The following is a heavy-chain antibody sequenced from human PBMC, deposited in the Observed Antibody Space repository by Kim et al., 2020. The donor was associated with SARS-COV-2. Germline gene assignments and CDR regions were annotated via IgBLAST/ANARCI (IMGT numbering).Heavy chain of an antibody. CDR1: GFTFDSYW. D-gene: IGHD2-2*01. CDR2: IKQDGSEK. Sequence: GGSLRLSCAASGFTFDSYWMSWFRQAPGKGPEWVASIKQDGSEKSHVDSVKGRFTISRDNTENSVYLQMNSLRDEDTAIYYCVKTSRSRPGDYWGPGTLVTVSS. J-gene: IGHJ4*02. V-gene: IGHV3-7*03. CDR3: VKTSRSRPGDY.